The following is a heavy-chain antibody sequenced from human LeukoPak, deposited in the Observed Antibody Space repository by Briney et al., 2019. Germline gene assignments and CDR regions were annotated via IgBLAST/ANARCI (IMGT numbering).Heavy chain of an antibody. CDR3: ARGQNYYGKAVDY. D-gene: IGHD3-10*01. J-gene: IGHJ4*02. V-gene: IGHV4-38-2*02. CDR1: GYSISSGYY. CDR2: IYHSGST. Sequence: PSETLSLTCTVSGYSISSGYYWGWIRQPPGKGLEWIGSIYHSGSTYYNPSLKSRVTISVDTSKNQFSLKLSSVTAADTAVYYCARGQNYYGKAVDYWGQGTLVTVSS.